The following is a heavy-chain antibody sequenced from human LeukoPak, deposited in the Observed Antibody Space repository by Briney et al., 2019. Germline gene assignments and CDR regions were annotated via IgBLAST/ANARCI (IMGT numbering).Heavy chain of an antibody. CDR2: ISWNSGSI. Sequence: GGSLRLSCAASGFTFSSYAMSWVRQAPGKGLEWVSGISWNSGSIGYADSVKGRFTISRDNAKNSLYLQMNSLRAEDTALYYCAKARGIAAGIDAFDIWGQGTMVTVSS. D-gene: IGHD6-13*01. CDR3: AKARGIAAGIDAFDI. CDR1: GFTFSSYA. J-gene: IGHJ3*02. V-gene: IGHV3-9*01.